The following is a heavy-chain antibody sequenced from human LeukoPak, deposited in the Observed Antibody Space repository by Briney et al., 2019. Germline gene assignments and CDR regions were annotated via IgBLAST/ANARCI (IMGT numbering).Heavy chain of an antibody. CDR3: AKDDAWLRFGE. CDR2: ISDNSGNT. V-gene: IGHV3-23*01. J-gene: IGHJ4*02. Sequence: GGTLRLTCAASGFTFSSFAMSWVRQAPGQGLEWVSAISDNSGNTYYADSVKGRFTISRDNSKNTLYLEVISLTAEDTAVYYCAKDDAWLRFGEWSQGTLVTVSS. CDR1: GFTFSSFA. D-gene: IGHD3-10*01.